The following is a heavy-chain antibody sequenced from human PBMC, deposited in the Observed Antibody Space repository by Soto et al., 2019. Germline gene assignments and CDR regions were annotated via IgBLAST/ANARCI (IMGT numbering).Heavy chain of an antibody. V-gene: IGHV3-74*01. J-gene: IGHJ6*02. CDR2: INSDGSST. Sequence: GGSLRLSCAASGFTFSSYWMHWVRQAPGKGLVWVSRINSDGSSTSYADSVKGRFTISRDNAKNTLYLQMNSLRAEDTAVYYGARVRVVDSGYVSDLVFYYYYGMDVWGQGTTVTVSS. CDR3: ARVRVVDSGYVSDLVFYYYYGMDV. CDR1: GFTFSSYW. D-gene: IGHD5-12*01.